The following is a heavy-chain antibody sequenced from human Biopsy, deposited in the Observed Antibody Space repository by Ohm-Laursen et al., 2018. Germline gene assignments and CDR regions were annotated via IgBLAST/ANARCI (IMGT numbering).Heavy chain of an antibody. CDR2: ISASGGDK. J-gene: IGHJ4*02. D-gene: IGHD2-21*01. CDR3: AFCGPVCG. Sequence: SLRLSCTASGITFTRYAFSWVRQGTEMGLEWVSGISASGGDKYYADSVKGRFTISRDSSKSTVYLQVSSLRPEDTARYYCAFCGPVCGWGQGTLVTVSS. V-gene: IGHV3-23*01. CDR1: GITFTRYA.